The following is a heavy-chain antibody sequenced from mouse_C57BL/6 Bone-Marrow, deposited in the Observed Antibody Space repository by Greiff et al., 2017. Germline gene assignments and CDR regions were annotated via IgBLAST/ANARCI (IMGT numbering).Heavy chain of an antibody. V-gene: IGHV2-2*01. D-gene: IGHD2-4*01. CDR2: IWSGGST. J-gene: IGHJ3*01. Sequence: VKLMESGPGLVQPSQSLSITCTVSGFSLTSYGVHWVRQSPGKGLEWLGVIWSGGSTDYNAAFISRLSISKDNSKSQVFFKMNSLQADDTAIYYCARTDYDFYAYWGQGTLVTVSA. CDR1: GFSLTSYG. CDR3: ARTDYDFYAY.